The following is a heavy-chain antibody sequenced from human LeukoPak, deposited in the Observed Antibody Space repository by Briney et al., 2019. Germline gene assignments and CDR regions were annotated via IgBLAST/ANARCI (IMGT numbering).Heavy chain of an antibody. J-gene: IGHJ4*02. CDR1: GFTFGDYV. CDR2: ISSSGGRT. V-gene: IGHV3-23*01. CDR3: AKDRAYYYGSGSYPCDY. Sequence: GGSLRLSCTASGFTFGDYVMSWVRQAPGKGLEWVSAISSSGGRTDYADSVKGRFTISRDNSKNTLYLQMNSLRAEDTAVHYCAKDRAYYYGSGSYPCDYWGQGTLVIVSS. D-gene: IGHD3-10*01.